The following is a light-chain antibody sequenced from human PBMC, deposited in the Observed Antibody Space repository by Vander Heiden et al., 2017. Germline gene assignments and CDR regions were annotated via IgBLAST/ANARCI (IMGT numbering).Light chain of an antibody. Sequence: EIVLTQSPGTLSLSPGERATLSCRASQSIRNNYLAWFQHKPGQAPRLIIYGASSRATGIPDRFSGSGSGTDFTLTICRLEPEDFAVYYCQQYSDSPAFGQGTKVEI. CDR2: GAS. CDR1: QSIRNNY. CDR3: QQYSDSPA. V-gene: IGKV3-20*01. J-gene: IGKJ1*01.